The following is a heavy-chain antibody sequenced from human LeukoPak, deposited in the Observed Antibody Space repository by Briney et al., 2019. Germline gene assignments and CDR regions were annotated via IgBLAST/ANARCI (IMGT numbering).Heavy chain of an antibody. J-gene: IGHJ4*02. V-gene: IGHV1-8*01. Sequence: GASVKVSCKASGYMFTSYDINWVRQATGQGLEWMGWMNPNSGNTGFGQKFQGRVTMTRDTSISTAYMELNRLTSDDTAVYYCARGSGYGDSPGLHWGQGTLVTVSS. CDR2: MNPNSGNT. D-gene: IGHD4-17*01. CDR1: GYMFTSYD. CDR3: ARGSGYGDSPGLH.